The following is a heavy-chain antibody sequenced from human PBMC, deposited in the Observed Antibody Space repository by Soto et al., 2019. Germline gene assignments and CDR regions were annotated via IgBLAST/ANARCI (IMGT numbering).Heavy chain of an antibody. J-gene: IGHJ4*02. Sequence: APVKVSCKASGFTLSHYGISWGRQAPGQGLEWMGWISAYNGNTNYAQKLQGRVTMTTDTSTSTAYMELRSLRSDDTAVYYCARDHPSAHTAADYWGQGTLVTVSS. D-gene: IGHD5-18*01. CDR1: GFTLSHYG. CDR3: ARDHPSAHTAADY. CDR2: ISAYNGNT. V-gene: IGHV1-18*01.